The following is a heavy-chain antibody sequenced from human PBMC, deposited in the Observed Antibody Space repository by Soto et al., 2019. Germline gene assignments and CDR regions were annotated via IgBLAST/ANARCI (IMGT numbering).Heavy chain of an antibody. CDR2: ISYSGST. V-gene: IGHV4-59*01. Sequence: SETLSLTCTVSGGSFSSYYWSWIRQPPGKGLEWIGYISYSGSTNYNPSLKSRVSISVDISKNQFSLKLSSVTAADTAVYYCARRNFGDYDHYFDSWGQGTLVTVSS. CDR1: GGSFSSYY. J-gene: IGHJ4*02. CDR3: ARRNFGDYDHYFDS. D-gene: IGHD4-17*01.